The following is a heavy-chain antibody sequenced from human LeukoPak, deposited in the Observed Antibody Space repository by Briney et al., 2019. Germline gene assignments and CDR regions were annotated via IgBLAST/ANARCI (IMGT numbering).Heavy chain of an antibody. J-gene: IGHJ5*02. CDR2: IYYSGST. CDR3: ARNSYGDYVRFDP. D-gene: IGHD4-17*01. V-gene: IGHV4-31*03. Sequence: PSETLSLTCTVSGGSISSGGYCWSWIRQHPGKGLEWIGYIYYSGSTYYNPSLKSRVTISVDTSKNQFSLKLSSVTAADTAVYYCARNSYGDYVRFDPWGQGTLVTVSS. CDR1: GGSISSGGYC.